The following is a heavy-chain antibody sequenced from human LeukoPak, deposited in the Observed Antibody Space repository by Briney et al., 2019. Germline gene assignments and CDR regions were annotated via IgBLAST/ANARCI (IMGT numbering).Heavy chain of an antibody. J-gene: IGHJ4*02. CDR3: TADYGSGSYDY. CDR1: GFTFSNAW. D-gene: IGHD3-10*01. CDR2: IKSKTGGGTT. V-gene: IGHV3-15*01. Sequence: GGSLRLSCAASGFTFSNAWMSWVRQAPGKGLEWVGRIKSKTGGGTTDYAAPVKVRFTISRDDSKNTLYLQMNSLKTEDTAVYYCTADYGSGSYDYWGQGTLVTVSS.